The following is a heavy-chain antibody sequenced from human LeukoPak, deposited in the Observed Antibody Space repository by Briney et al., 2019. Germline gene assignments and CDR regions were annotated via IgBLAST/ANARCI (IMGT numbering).Heavy chain of an antibody. D-gene: IGHD4-23*01. CDR3: AKDPEYGANFPEYFQH. J-gene: IGHJ1*01. CDR2: ISGNGGRT. Sequence: GGSLRLSCAASGFTVSSNYMSWVRQAPGKGLEWVSTISGNGGRTYYADSVKGRFTFSRDNSKNTLYLEMSILRAEDTALFYCAKDPEYGANFPEYFQHWGQGTLVTVSS. CDR1: GFTVSSNY. V-gene: IGHV3-23*01.